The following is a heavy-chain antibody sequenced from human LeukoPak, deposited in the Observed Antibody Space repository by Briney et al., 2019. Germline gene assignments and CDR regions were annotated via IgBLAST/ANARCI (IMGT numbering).Heavy chain of an antibody. J-gene: IGHJ4*02. Sequence: GGSLRLSCAASGFTFSSYAMSWVRQAPGKGLERVSAISGSGGSTYCADSVKGRFTISRDNSKNTLYLQMNSLRAEDTAVYYCAKGAAGTGTLFDYWGQGTLVTVSS. CDR1: GFTFSSYA. CDR3: AKGAAGTGTLFDY. CDR2: ISGSGGST. D-gene: IGHD6-13*01. V-gene: IGHV3-23*01.